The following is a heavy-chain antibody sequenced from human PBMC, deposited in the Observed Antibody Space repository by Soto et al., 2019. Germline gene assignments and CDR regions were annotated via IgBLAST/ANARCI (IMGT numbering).Heavy chain of an antibody. CDR3: ARLGAHYQFLAP. Sequence: SETLSLTCTVSGGSISPYYWTWIRQPPGKGLEWIGYIYYGGTTSYNPSLKSRVTISLETSKSQISLRLSSVTAADTAIYYCARLGAHYQFLAPWGPGNLVIFSS. J-gene: IGHJ5*02. CDR2: IYYGGTT. D-gene: IGHD1-26*01. V-gene: IGHV4-59*08. CDR1: GGSISPYY.